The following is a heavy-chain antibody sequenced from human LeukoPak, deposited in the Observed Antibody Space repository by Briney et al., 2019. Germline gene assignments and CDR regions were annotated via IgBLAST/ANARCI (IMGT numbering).Heavy chain of an antibody. Sequence: PGGSLRLSCAASGFTFDDYAMHWVRQAPGKGLEWVSGISWNSGSIGYADSVKGRFTISRDNAKNSLYLQMNSLRAEDMALYYCAKDNYYDSSGTIDYWGQGTPFTVSS. J-gene: IGHJ4*02. V-gene: IGHV3-9*03. CDR1: GFTFDDYA. D-gene: IGHD3-22*01. CDR2: ISWNSGSI. CDR3: AKDNYYDSSGTIDY.